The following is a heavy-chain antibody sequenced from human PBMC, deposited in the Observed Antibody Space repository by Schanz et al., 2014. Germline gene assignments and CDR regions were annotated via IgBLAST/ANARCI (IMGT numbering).Heavy chain of an antibody. D-gene: IGHD5-12*01. CDR1: GFTFSTYW. CDR2: IKQDESER. J-gene: IGHJ3*01. CDR3: ARDEGRDGYNLAFDV. V-gene: IGHV3-7*03. Sequence: EVQLVESGGGLVQPGGSLRLSCAASGFTFSTYWMSWVRQAPGKGLEWVANIKQDESERSYVDSVKGRFTISRDNAKNSLYLQMSSLRAEDTAVYFCARDEGRDGYNLAFDVWGQGTLVTVSS.